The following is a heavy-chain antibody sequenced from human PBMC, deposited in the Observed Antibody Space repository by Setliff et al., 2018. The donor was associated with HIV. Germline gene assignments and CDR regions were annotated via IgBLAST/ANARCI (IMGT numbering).Heavy chain of an antibody. CDR1: GGSISSSSYY. Sequence: SETLSLTCTVSGGSISSSSYYWGWIRQPPGKGLEWIGSIYHNGITYYNPSLKSRVTISVDTSQNQFSLKLSSVTAADTAIYYCARRIYGNNPYFDYWSQGTLVTVS. V-gene: IGHV4-39*07. J-gene: IGHJ4*02. CDR2: IYHNGIT. CDR3: ARRIYGNNPYFDY. D-gene: IGHD4-17*01.